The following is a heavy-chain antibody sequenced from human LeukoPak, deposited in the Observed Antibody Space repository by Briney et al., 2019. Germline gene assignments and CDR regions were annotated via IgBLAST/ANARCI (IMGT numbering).Heavy chain of an antibody. D-gene: IGHD3-22*01. CDR3: AKDSGAPRYDSSGYCFDY. Sequence: GGSLRLSCAASAFTFSNYGMHWVRQAPGKGLEWVAVIWYDGSNKYYADSVKGRFTISRDNSKNTLYLQMNSLRAEDTAVYYCAKDSGAPRYDSSGYCFDYWGQGTLVTVSS. CDR1: AFTFSNYG. J-gene: IGHJ4*02. CDR2: IWYDGSNK. V-gene: IGHV3-33*06.